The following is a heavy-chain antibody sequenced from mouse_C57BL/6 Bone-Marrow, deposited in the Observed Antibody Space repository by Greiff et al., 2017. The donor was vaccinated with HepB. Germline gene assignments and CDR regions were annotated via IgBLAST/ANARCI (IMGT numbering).Heavy chain of an antibody. D-gene: IGHD3-2*02. J-gene: IGHJ2*01. CDR1: GYTFTSYT. V-gene: IGHV1-4*01. Sequence: QVQLKQSGAELARPGASVKMSCKASGYTFTSYTMHWVKQRPGQGLEWIGYINPSSGYTKYNQKFKDKATLTADKSSSTAYLQLSSLTSEDSAVYYCARRSGRYFDYWGQGTTLTVSS. CDR3: ARRSGRYFDY. CDR2: INPSSGYT.